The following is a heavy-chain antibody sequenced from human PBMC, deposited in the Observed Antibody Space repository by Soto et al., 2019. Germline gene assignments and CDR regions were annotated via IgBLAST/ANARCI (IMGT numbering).Heavy chain of an antibody. CDR2: IHPNSGNT. Sequence: GASVKVSCQASGYTFTSSDINLVRQATGKGLEWMGWIHPNSGNTRYAQKFQGRVTKTTTTSISTADMELSSLRSEDRAVNYWASGQQWVWEHYYYYYMEVWGKGTTVTVSS. V-gene: IGHV1-8*01. J-gene: IGHJ6*03. CDR3: ASGQQWVWEHYYYYYMEV. CDR1: GYTFTSSD. D-gene: IGHD6-19*01.